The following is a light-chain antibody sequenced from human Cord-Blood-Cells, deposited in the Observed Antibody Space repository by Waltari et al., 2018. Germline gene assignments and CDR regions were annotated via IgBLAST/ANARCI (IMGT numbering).Light chain of an antibody. Sequence: DIQMTQSPSSLSASVGDRVTITCQAGQDISNYLNWYQQKPGKAPKLLIDDASNLETGVPSRFSGSGSGTDFTFTISSLQPEDIATYYCQQYDNLPYSFGQGTKLEIK. V-gene: IGKV1-33*01. J-gene: IGKJ2*03. CDR3: QQYDNLPYS. CDR1: QDISNY. CDR2: DAS.